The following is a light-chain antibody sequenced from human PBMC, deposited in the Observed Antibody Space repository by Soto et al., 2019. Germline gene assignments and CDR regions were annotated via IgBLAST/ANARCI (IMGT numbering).Light chain of an antibody. CDR3: QQYNNWPRT. CDR2: GAS. V-gene: IGKV3-15*01. Sequence: EIVMTQSPATLSVSPGERATLSCRASQSVSSNLAWYQQKPGQAPGLLIYGASTRATGIPARFSGSGSGTEFTLTISSLQSEDFPVYYCQQYNNWPRTFGQGTKVEIK. CDR1: QSVSSN. J-gene: IGKJ1*01.